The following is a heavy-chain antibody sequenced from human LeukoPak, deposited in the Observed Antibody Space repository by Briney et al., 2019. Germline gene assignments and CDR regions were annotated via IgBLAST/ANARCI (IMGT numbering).Heavy chain of an antibody. V-gene: IGHV4-39*07. D-gene: IGHD6-13*01. Sequence: SETLSLTCTVSGASMTTYYWSWIRQPPGKGLEWIGSIYYSGSTYYNPSLKSRVTISVDTSKNQFSLKLSSVTAADTAVYYCAREAQLVRGFDYWGQGTLVTVSS. CDR3: AREAQLVRGFDY. J-gene: IGHJ4*02. CDR1: GASMTTYY. CDR2: IYYSGST.